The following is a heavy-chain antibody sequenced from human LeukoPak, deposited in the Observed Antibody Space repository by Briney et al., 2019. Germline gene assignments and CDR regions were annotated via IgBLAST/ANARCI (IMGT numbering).Heavy chain of an antibody. CDR3: VREITGGYFDY. V-gene: IGHV3-7*01. CDR1: GFTFSSYW. D-gene: IGHD2-15*01. CDR2: IKQDGSEK. Sequence: PGGSLRLSCAASGFTFSSYWMSWVRQAPGKGLEWVANIKQDGSEKYYVDSVKGRFTISRDNAKKPQYLQMNILRGEDTAVYYCVREITGGYFDYWGQGTLVTVSS. J-gene: IGHJ4*02.